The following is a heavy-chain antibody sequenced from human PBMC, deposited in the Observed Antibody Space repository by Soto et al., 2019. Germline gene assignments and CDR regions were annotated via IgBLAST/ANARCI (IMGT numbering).Heavy chain of an antibody. V-gene: IGHV3-30*03. J-gene: IGHJ4*02. CDR2: LTHDGSRD. CDR3: ASIADY. D-gene: IGHD2-21*01. CDR1: GFTVTTYG. Sequence: QVQLVESGGGVVQPGRSLRLSCAAAGFTVTTYGMQWVRQAPGKGLEWVARLTHDGSRDFYADSVKGRFTISRDTSKNTLYLQMNSLRHEDTAVYYCASIADYCGQGTLVTVSS.